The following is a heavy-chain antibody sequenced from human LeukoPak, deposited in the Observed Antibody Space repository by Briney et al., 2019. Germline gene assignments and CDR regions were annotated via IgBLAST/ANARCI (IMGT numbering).Heavy chain of an antibody. V-gene: IGHV3-23*01. CDR2: ISGSGSST. Sequence: GGSLRLSCAASGFTFNSYTMSWVRQVPGKGLEWVSTISGSGSSTYYADSVKGRFTISRDNSKNTLYLQVNSLRAEDTAVYYCARASYCSGGICYYYYWGQGTLVTVSS. D-gene: IGHD2-15*01. CDR1: GFTFNSYT. CDR3: ARASYCSGGICYYYY. J-gene: IGHJ4*02.